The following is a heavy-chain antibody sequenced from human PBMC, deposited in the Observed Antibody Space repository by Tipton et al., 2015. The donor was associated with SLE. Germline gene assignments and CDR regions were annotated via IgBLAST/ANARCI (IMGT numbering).Heavy chain of an antibody. V-gene: IGHV4-59*01. CDR1: GGSISSYY. CDR3: AREGVHYVFWSGATGAFDI. CDR2: IYYSGGT. J-gene: IGHJ3*02. D-gene: IGHD3-3*01. Sequence: TLSLTCTVSGGSISSYYWSWIRQPPGKGLEWIGDIYYSGGTNYNPSLKSRVTISVDTSKNQFSLKLSSVTAADTAVYYCAREGVHYVFWSGATGAFDIWGQGTMVTVSS.